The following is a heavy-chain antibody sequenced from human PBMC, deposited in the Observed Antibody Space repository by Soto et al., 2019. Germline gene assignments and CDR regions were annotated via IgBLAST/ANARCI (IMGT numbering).Heavy chain of an antibody. CDR2: IYPGDSDT. CDR1: GYSFTSYW. CDR3: ARHPPNNGNYVRLGYYYGMDV. V-gene: IGHV5-51*01. Sequence: GESLKISCKGSGYSFTSYWIGWVRQMPGKGLEWMGIIYPGDSDTRYSPSFQGQVTISADKSISTAYLHWSSLKASDTALYYCARHPPNNGNYVRLGYYYGMDVWGKGTTVTVSS. D-gene: IGHD1-7*01. J-gene: IGHJ6*04.